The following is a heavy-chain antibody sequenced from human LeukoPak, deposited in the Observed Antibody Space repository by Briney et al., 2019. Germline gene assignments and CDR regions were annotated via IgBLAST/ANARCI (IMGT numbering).Heavy chain of an antibody. Sequence: PGGSLRLSCAASGFTFSSYGMHWVRQAPGKGLEWVAFIRYDGSNKYYADSVKGRFTISRDNSKNTLYLQMNSLRAEDTAVYYCANGFHYYDSSGYGDYWGQGTLVTVSS. CDR3: ANGFHYYDSSGYGDY. V-gene: IGHV3-30*02. CDR1: GFTFSSYG. J-gene: IGHJ4*02. CDR2: IRYDGSNK. D-gene: IGHD3-22*01.